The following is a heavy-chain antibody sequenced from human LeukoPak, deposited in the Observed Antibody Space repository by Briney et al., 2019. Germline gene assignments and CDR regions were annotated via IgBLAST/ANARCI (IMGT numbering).Heavy chain of an antibody. V-gene: IGHV3-30*03. CDR1: GFTFSSYW. CDR2: ISNDGSXX. CDR3: ASDRAWNYFDY. Sequence: GGSLRLSCAASGFTFSSYWMSWVRQAPGKGLEWVAIISNDGSXXYXAXXXEGRFTISRDNSKNTLYLQMDSLRAEDTAVYYCASDRAWNYFDYWGQGTLVTVSS. J-gene: IGHJ4*02. D-gene: IGHD3-3*01.